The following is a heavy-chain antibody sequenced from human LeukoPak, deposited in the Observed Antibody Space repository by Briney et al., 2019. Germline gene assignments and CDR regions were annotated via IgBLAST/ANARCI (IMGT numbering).Heavy chain of an antibody. D-gene: IGHD3-22*01. CDR2: INPNSGGT. Sequence: ASVKVSCKASGYTFTGYYMHWVRQAPGQGLEWMGRINPNSGGTNYAQKFQGRVTMTRDTSISTAYMELSRLRSDDTAVYYRAREYDSSGYYGYWGQGTLVTVSS. J-gene: IGHJ4*02. V-gene: IGHV1-2*06. CDR1: GYTFTGYY. CDR3: AREYDSSGYYGY.